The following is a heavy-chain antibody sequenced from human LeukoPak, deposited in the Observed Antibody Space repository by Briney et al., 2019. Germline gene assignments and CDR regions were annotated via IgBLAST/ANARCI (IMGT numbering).Heavy chain of an antibody. V-gene: IGHV3-15*01. J-gene: IGHJ4*02. CDR2: IKSKTDGGTT. CDR1: GFTFSNAW. Sequence: GGSLRLSCAASGFTFSNAWMSWVRQAPGKGPEWVGRIKSKTDGGTTDYAAPVKGRFTISRDDSKNTLYLQMNSLKTEDTAVYYCTTEDDSSGYYIYWGQGTLVTVSS. CDR3: TTEDDSSGYYIY. D-gene: IGHD3-22*01.